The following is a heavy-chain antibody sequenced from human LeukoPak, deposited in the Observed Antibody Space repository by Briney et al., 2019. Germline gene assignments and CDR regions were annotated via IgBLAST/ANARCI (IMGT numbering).Heavy chain of an antibody. Sequence: GGSLRLSCAASGFTISSYWMTWVRQAPGKGLEWVANIKQDGSAKYYVDSVKGRFTISRDSAKNSPFLQMNSLRVEDTAVYYCAGGQGWLLDYWGQGTLVTVSS. V-gene: IGHV3-7*04. CDR3: AGGQGWLLDY. CDR2: IKQDGSAK. D-gene: IGHD2-15*01. CDR1: GFTISSYW. J-gene: IGHJ4*02.